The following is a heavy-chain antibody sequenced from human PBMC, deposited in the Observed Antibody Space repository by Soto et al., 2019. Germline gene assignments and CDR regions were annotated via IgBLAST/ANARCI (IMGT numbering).Heavy chain of an antibody. CDR1: GFTFSSYE. D-gene: IGHD6-13*01. V-gene: IGHV3-48*03. CDR3: ARRYSSSWYHPPLYYYYGMDV. Sequence: PGGSLRLSCAASGFTFSSYEMNWVRQAPGKGLEWVSYISSSGSTIYYADSVKGRFTISRDNAKNSLYLQMNSLRAEDTAVYYCARRYSSSWYHPPLYYYYGMDVWGQGTTVTVSS. J-gene: IGHJ6*02. CDR2: ISSSGSTI.